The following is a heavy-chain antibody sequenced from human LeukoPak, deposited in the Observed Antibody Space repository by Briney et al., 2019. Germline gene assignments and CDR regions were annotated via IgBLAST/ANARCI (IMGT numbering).Heavy chain of an antibody. CDR2: ISTDGSTT. J-gene: IGHJ4*02. Sequence: GGSLRLSCAASGFTFSSHWMHWVRQVPGKGLVWVSRISTDGSTTTYADSVRGRFTISRDNAKNTLYLQMNSLRAEDTAVYYCARDCGSTGCDYWGQGTLVTVSS. D-gene: IGHD2-2*01. CDR1: GFTFSSHW. V-gene: IGHV3-74*01. CDR3: ARDCGSTGCDY.